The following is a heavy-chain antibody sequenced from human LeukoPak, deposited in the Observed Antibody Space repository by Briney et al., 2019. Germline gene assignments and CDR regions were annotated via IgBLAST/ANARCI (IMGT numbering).Heavy chain of an antibody. CDR2: IWYDGSNK. Sequence: PGRSLRLSCAASGFSLSNYGMHWVRQAPGKGLEWVAVIWYDGSNKYYADSVKGRFTISRDNSKNTLYLQMNSLRAEDTALYYCARSPYSGSYGPFDYWGQGTLVTVSS. V-gene: IGHV3-33*01. J-gene: IGHJ4*02. CDR1: GFSLSNYG. CDR3: ARSPYSGSYGPFDY. D-gene: IGHD1-26*01.